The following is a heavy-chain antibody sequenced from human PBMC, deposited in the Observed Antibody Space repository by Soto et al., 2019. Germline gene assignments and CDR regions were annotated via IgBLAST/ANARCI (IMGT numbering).Heavy chain of an antibody. CDR2: ISDSGGT. CDR1: GFTFSSYA. Sequence: EVQLLESGGGLVQPGGSRRLSCAASGFTFSSYAMSWVRQAPGKGLEWVSTISDSGGTDYADYVKGRFTISRDIAKNKLYVQMSSLRAEDTAVYYCAKGGEGYCSGTTCLYHMDAWGKGTPVTVSS. V-gene: IGHV3-23*01. D-gene: IGHD2-15*01. J-gene: IGHJ6*03. CDR3: AKGGEGYCSGTTCLYHMDA.